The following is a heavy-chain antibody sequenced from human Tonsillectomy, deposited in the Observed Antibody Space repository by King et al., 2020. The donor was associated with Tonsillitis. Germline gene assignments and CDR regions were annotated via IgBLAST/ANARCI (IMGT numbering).Heavy chain of an antibody. D-gene: IGHD3-16*01. Sequence: VQLVESGAEVKKPGESLRISCKGSGYSFTSYWISWVRQMPGKGLEWMGRIDPSDSYTNYSPSFQGHVTISADKSISTAYLQLSSLTAEDTAMYYCASPRRRFGFRQNYYYYGMDVWGQGTTVTVSS. CDR3: ASPRRRFGFRQNYYYYGMDV. J-gene: IGHJ6*02. CDR2: IDPSDSYT. V-gene: IGHV5-10-1*03. CDR1: GYSFTSYW.